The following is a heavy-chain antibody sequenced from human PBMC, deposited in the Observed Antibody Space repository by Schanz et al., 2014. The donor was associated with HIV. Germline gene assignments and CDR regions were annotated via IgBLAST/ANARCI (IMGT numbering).Heavy chain of an antibody. CDR1: GYTFTSYG. J-gene: IGHJ4*02. V-gene: IGHV1-18*01. CDR2: ISTYNGNT. Sequence: QVQLVLSGAEVKRPGASVKVSCKASGYTFTSYGITWVRQAPGQELEWMGWISTYNGNTIYAQKFQGRVTMTTDTSTSTAYMELRSLRSDDTAVYYCARVNKDIGGYYFDYWGQGTLVTVSS. D-gene: IGHD2-15*01. CDR3: ARVNKDIGGYYFDY.